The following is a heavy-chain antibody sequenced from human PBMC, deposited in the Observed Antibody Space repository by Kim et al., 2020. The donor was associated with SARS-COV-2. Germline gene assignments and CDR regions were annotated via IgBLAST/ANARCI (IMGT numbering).Heavy chain of an antibody. CDR3: ARVGRWELIDY. CDR2: IYHSGST. Sequence: SETLSLTCTVSGYSISSGYYWGWIRQPPGKGLEWIGSIYHSGSTYYNPSLKSRVTISVDTSKNQFSLKLSSVTAADTAVYYCARVGRWELIDYGGQGTL. V-gene: IGHV4-38-2*02. J-gene: IGHJ4*02. CDR1: GYSISSGYY. D-gene: IGHD1-26*01.